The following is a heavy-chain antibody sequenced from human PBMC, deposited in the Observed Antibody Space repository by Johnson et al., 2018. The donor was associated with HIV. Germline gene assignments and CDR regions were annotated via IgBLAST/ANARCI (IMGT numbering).Heavy chain of an antibody. CDR3: ATSGDKYSSNWGDAFDI. CDR1: GFTVSSNY. D-gene: IGHD6-13*01. CDR2: IYSGGST. V-gene: IGHV3-53*01. J-gene: IGHJ3*02. Sequence: VQLVESGGGLIQPGGSLRLACAASGFTVSSNYMSWVRQAPGKGLDWVSVIYSGGSTYYADSVKGRFTLSRDNSKNTLYLQMNNLRAEDTAVYYCATSGDKYSSNWGDAFDIWGQGTMVTVSS.